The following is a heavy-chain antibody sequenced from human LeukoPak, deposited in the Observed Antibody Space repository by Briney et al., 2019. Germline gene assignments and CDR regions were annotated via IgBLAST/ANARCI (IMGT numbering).Heavy chain of an antibody. J-gene: IGHJ3*02. CDR2: IWYDGSNK. Sequence: QTGRSLRLFCAASGFTFSSYGMHWVRQAPGKGLEWVAVIWYDGSNKYYADSVKGRFTISRDNSKNTLYLQMNSLRAEDTAVYYCAKDSTFDFDTFDIWGQGTMITVSS. CDR3: AKDSTFDFDTFDI. V-gene: IGHV3-33*06. D-gene: IGHD2/OR15-2a*01. CDR1: GFTFSSYG.